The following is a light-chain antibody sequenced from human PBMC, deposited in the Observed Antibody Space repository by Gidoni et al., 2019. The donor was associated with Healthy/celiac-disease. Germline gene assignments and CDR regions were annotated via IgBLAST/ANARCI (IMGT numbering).Light chain of an antibody. J-gene: IGLJ3*02. V-gene: IGLV2-8*01. CDR2: EVS. CDR1: SSDVGGYNY. Sequence: QSALTQPPSASGSPGQSVTISCTGTSSDVGGYNYVSWYQQHPGKAPKLMIYEVSKRPSGVPDRFFGSKSGNTASLTVSGLQAEDEADYYCSSYAGSNNSWVFGGGTKLTVL. CDR3: SSYAGSNNSWV.